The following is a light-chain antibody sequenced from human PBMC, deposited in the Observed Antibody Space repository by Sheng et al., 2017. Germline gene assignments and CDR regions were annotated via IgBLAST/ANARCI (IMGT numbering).Light chain of an antibody. J-gene: IGKJ3*01. Sequence: EIVLTQSPDTLSLSPGERATLSCRASQSFSSSYLTWYQQKPGQAPRLLIYGASSRATGIPDRFSGSGSGTDFTLTISRLEPEDFAVYYCKQYGSSPFTFGPGTKVDIK. CDR1: QSFSSSY. CDR2: GAS. V-gene: IGKV3-20*01. CDR3: KQYGSSPFT.